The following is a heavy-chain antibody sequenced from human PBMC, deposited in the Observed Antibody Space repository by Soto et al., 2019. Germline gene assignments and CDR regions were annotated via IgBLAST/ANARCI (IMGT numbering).Heavy chain of an antibody. CDR1: GFTISGYD. V-gene: IGHV3-13*01. CDR2: IGITGDT. D-gene: IGHD1-1*01. J-gene: IGHJ6*02. CDR3: TRQRPPSYYYGMDV. Sequence: LRLSCAASGFTISGYDMYWVRQGTGKSLEWVSRIGITGDTNYAGSVKGRFTISRESAKNSLYLQMNGLRAGDTAVYYCTRQRPPSYYYGMDVWGQGTTVTVSS.